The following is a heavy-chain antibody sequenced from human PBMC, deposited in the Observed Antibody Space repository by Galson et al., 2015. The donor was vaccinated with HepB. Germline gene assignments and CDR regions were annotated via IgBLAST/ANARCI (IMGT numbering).Heavy chain of an antibody. Sequence: TLSLTCTVSGDSINSGTYSWSWIRQHPGKGLEWIGSIYSSGKTYDNPSLKNRLAISMNTSESQFSLKLTSVTAADTAVYFCARGIVVVPLTMVLDAFDIWGQGTMVTVSS. V-gene: IGHV4-31*03. J-gene: IGHJ3*02. CDR3: ARGIVVVPLTMVLDAFDI. CDR2: IYSSGKT. CDR1: GDSINSGTYS. D-gene: IGHD2-2*01.